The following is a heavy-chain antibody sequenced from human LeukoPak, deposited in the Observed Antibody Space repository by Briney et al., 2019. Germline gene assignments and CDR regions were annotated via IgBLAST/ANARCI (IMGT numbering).Heavy chain of an antibody. D-gene: IGHD3-10*01. CDR3: TTGLTMVRGLMSYSDY. V-gene: IGHV3-15*01. J-gene: IGHJ4*02. CDR1: GFTFNNAW. Sequence: GGSLRPSCAASGFTFNNAWMTWVRQAPGKGLEWVGRIKSKTDGGTTDYAAPVKGRFTISRDDSKNTLYLQMNSLKTEDTAVYYCTTGLTMVRGLMSYSDYWGQGTLVTVSS. CDR2: IKSKTDGGTT.